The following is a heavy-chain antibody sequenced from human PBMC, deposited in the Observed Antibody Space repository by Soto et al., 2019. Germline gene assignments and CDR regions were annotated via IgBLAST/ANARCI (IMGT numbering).Heavy chain of an antibody. CDR3: ARVGRTPWIQLWSFGY. J-gene: IGHJ4*02. CDR1: GASIYTYY. Sequence: PSETLSLTCNVSGASIYTYYWNWIRQSPGKGLEWIGYISDGGSTNYNPSLESRVTISLDTSKNQFSLKLSSVTAADTAVYYCARVGRTPWIQLWSFGYWGQGTLVTVSS. V-gene: IGHV4-59*12. CDR2: ISDGGST. D-gene: IGHD5-18*01.